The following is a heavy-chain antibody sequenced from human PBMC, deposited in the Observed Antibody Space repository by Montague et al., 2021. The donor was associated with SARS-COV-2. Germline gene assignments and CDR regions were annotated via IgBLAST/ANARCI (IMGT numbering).Heavy chain of an antibody. CDR2: IYHSGGT. V-gene: IGHV4-39*01. D-gene: IGHD3-10*01. Sequence: SETRSLTCTVSFGSLSSDSFYWGWLRQPPGKGLEWIGLIYHSGGTYNGPSLKRRFSISVDTSKNQFSLKVTSATAADTAVYYCARRPGTFGAAFDIWGLGTMVTVSS. CDR1: FGSLSSDSFY. J-gene: IGHJ3*02. CDR3: ARRPGTFGAAFDI.